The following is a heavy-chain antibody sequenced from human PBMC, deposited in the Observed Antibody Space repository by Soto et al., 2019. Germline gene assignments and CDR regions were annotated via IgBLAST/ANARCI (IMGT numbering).Heavy chain of an antibody. Sequence: GGSLRLSCAASGFTFSSYAMSWVRQAPGKGLEWVSAISGSGGSTYYADSVKGRFTISRDNSKNTLYLQMNSLRAEDTAVYYCAKDPILRYFDWLLEYFDYWGQGTLVTVSS. CDR3: AKDPILRYFDWLLEYFDY. V-gene: IGHV3-23*01. D-gene: IGHD3-9*01. CDR2: ISGSGGST. J-gene: IGHJ4*02. CDR1: GFTFSSYA.